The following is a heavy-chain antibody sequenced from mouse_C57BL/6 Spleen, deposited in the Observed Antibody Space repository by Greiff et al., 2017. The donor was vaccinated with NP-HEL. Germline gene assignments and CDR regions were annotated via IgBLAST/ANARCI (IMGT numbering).Heavy chain of an antibody. CDR1: GYTFTSYW. V-gene: IGHV1-69*01. J-gene: IGHJ4*01. Sequence: VQLQQSGAELVMPGASVKLSCKASGYTFTSYWMHWVKQRPGQGLEWIGEIDPSDSYTNYNQKFKGKSTLTVDKSSSTAYMQLRSLTSEDSAVYYCARNSNYPYAMDYWGQGTSVTVSS. CDR2: IDPSDSYT. CDR3: ARNSNYPYAMDY. D-gene: IGHD2-5*01.